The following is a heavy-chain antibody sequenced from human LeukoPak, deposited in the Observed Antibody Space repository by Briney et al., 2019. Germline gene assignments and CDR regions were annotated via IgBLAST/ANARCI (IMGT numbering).Heavy chain of an antibody. V-gene: IGHV4-61*08. CDR1: GGSISSGDYY. CDR2: VYYSGGT. J-gene: IGHJ4*02. D-gene: IGHD6-19*01. Sequence: SETLSLTCTVSGGSISSGDYYWSWIRQPPGKGLEWIGYVYYSGGTDRNPSLKSRVTISVDTSKNQFSLKLKSVTAADTAVYYCARGYASNGCDYWGQGTLVTVSS. CDR3: ARGYASNGCDY.